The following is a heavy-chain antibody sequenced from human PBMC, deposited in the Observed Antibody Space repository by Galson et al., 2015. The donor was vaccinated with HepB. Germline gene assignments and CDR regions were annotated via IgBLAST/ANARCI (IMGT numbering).Heavy chain of an antibody. CDR2: ISTTSTNI. V-gene: IGHV3-48*01. CDR1: GFTFSTYT. J-gene: IGHJ4*02. Sequence: SLRLSCAASGFTFSTYTMTWVRQAPGKGLEWISYISTTSTNIFYADSVKGRFIISRDNAKNSLYLQMNSLRAEDTAVYYCARIALSGSYWYFDYWGQGTLVTVSS. CDR3: ARIALSGSYWYFDY. D-gene: IGHD1-26*01.